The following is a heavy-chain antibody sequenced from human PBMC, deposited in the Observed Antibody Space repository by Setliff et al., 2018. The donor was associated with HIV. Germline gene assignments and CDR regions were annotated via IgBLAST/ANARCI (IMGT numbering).Heavy chain of an antibody. V-gene: IGHV4-39*01. CDR3: ASRVYYYDSNNFLREEGFDP. D-gene: IGHD3-22*01. CDR2: IHYNERT. J-gene: IGHJ5*02. CDR1: GGSASNSRYY. Sequence: PSETLSLTCTVSGGSASNSRYYWAWIRQPPGKGLEYIGSIHYNERTYYNPSLKSRVAISIDTSKNQFSLNLTSVTAADTAVYYCASRVYYYDSNNFLREEGFDPWGQGTRVTVSS.